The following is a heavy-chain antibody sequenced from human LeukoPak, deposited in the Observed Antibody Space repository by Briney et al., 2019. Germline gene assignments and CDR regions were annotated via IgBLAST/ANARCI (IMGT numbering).Heavy chain of an antibody. V-gene: IGHV3-30*04. J-gene: IGHJ4*02. D-gene: IGHD5-24*01. CDR2: ISYDGSNK. CDR3: ARPTDERSQFDY. CDR1: GFTFSNYA. Sequence: PGGSLRLSCAASGFTFSNYAMSWVRQAPGKGLEWVAVISYDGSNKYYADSVKGRFTISRDNSKNTLYLQMNSLRAEDTAVYYCARPTDERSQFDYWGQGTLVTVSS.